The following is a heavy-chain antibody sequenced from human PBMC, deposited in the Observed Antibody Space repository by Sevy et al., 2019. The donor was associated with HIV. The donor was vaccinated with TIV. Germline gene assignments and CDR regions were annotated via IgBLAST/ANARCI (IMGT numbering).Heavy chain of an antibody. V-gene: IGHV3-23*01. Sequence: GGSLRLSCAASGFIFGNYVMNWVRQAPGKGLEWISSISGAADRTHYADSVKGRFTISSDSSKNTLYLQMTSLRVEDTAVYYCVKASDPVDYYDSARPLGYWGQGTLVTVSS. CDR3: VKASDPVDYYDSARPLGY. J-gene: IGHJ4*02. D-gene: IGHD3-22*01. CDR1: GFIFGNYV. CDR2: ISGAADRT.